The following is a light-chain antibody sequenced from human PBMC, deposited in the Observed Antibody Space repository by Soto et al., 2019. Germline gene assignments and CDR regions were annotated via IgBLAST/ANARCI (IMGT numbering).Light chain of an antibody. CDR1: ERIYSAY. V-gene: IGKV3-20*01. J-gene: IGKJ5*01. Sequence: EIVLTQSPGTLSLSRGESATLSCRASERIYSAYLGWYQQKPGQAPRLLIYGTSSRATGIPDRFSGSGSGTDFTLTISRLEPEDFAVYYCQQYGNSPITFGQGTRLEIK. CDR3: QQYGNSPIT. CDR2: GTS.